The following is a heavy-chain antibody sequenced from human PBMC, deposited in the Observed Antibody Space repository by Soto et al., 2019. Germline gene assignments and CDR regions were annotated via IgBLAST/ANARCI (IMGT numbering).Heavy chain of an antibody. Sequence: QITLKESGPTLVKPTQTLTLTCTFSGFSLSTNGVGVDWIRQPPGKALEWLALIYWDDDKRYSPSLKSRLTITKDPSKNQVVLTMSTMDPVDTATYYCAHSIDTSMALDYWGQGTLVTVSS. D-gene: IGHD2-15*01. CDR1: GFSLSTNGVG. V-gene: IGHV2-5*02. CDR2: IYWDDDK. J-gene: IGHJ4*02. CDR3: AHSIDTSMALDY.